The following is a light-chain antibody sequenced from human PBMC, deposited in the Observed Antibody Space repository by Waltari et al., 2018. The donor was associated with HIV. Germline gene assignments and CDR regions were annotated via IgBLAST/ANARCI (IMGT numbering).Light chain of an antibody. CDR1: RSDIGSNY. CDR3: AAWDVSLRGAYV. J-gene: IGLJ1*01. Sequence: QSVLTQPPSASGTPGQRVTISCSGARSDIGSNYVYWYQQLPGNAPKLLIYRNNQRPSGVPDRFSASKSGTSASLAISGLRSEDEADYYCAAWDVSLRGAYVFGTGTKVAVL. CDR2: RNN. V-gene: IGLV1-47*01.